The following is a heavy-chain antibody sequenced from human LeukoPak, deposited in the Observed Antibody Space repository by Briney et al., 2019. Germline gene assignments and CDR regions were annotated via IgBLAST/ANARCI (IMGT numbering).Heavy chain of an antibody. CDR2: IRSKAYGGTT. Sequence: PGGSLRLSRTASGFTFGDYAMSWFRQAPGKGLEWVGFIRSKAYGGTTEYAASVKGRFTISRDDSKSIAYLQMNSLKTEDTAVYYCTRDAGDGYNPFDYWGQGTLVTVSS. D-gene: IGHD5-24*01. V-gene: IGHV3-49*03. CDR1: GFTFGDYA. J-gene: IGHJ4*02. CDR3: TRDAGDGYNPFDY.